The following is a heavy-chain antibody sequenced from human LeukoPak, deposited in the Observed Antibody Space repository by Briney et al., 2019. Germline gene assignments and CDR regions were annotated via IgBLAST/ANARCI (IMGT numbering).Heavy chain of an antibody. V-gene: IGHV3-74*01. CDR1: GFTFSNYW. CDR3: VSSGNSGH. J-gene: IGHJ4*02. D-gene: IGHD4-23*01. CDR2: INTDGSTT. Sequence: GGSPRLSCAASGFTFSNYWMHWVRQAPGKGLVWVSRINTDGSTTDYADSVKVRFTISRDNAKNTVDLQMSSLRAEDTGVYYCVSSGNSGHWGQGTLVTVSS.